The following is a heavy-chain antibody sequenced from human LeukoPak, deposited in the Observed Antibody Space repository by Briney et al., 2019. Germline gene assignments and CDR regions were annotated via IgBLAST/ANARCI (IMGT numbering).Heavy chain of an antibody. CDR3: ARNYNGYFDY. V-gene: IGHV3-21*01. D-gene: IGHD3-10*01. J-gene: IGHJ4*02. CDR2: ISSSSSYI. CDR1: GFTFSSYS. Sequence: PGGSLRLSCAASGFTFSSYSMNWVRQAPGKGPEWVSSISSSSSYIYYADSVKGRFTISRDNAKDSLYLQMNSLRAEDTAVYYCARNYNGYFDYWGQGTLVTVSS.